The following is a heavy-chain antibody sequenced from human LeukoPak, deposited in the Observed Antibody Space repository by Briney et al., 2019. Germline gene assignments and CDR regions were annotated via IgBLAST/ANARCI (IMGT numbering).Heavy chain of an antibody. CDR2: INTNTGNP. CDR1: GYTFTIYA. J-gene: IGHJ4*02. CDR3: ARDPHGSGPD. Sequence: ASVKVSCKASGYTFTIYAINWVRQAPGQGPEWMGWINTNTGNPTYAQGFTGRFVFSLDTSVTTAYLQISSLKAEDTAVYYCARDPHGSGPDWGQGTLVTVSS. D-gene: IGHD3-10*01. V-gene: IGHV7-4-1*02.